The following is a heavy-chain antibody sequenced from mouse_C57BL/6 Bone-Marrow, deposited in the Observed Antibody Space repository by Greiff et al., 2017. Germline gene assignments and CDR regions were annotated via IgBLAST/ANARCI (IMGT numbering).Heavy chain of an antibody. D-gene: IGHD1-1*01. Sequence: QVQLKQPGTELVKPGASVKLSCKASGYTFTSYWMHWVKQRPGQGLEWIGNINPSNGGTNYNEKFKSKATLTVDKSSSTAYMQLSSLTSEDSAVCYCARGGVATRYFDVWGTGTTVTVSS. V-gene: IGHV1-53*01. CDR2: INPSNGGT. J-gene: IGHJ1*03. CDR1: GYTFTSYW. CDR3: ARGGVATRYFDV.